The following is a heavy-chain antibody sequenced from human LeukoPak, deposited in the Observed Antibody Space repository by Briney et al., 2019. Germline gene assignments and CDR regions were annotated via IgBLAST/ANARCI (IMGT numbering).Heavy chain of an antibody. CDR2: ISSSSSYI. CDR3: ANPSPMVVTPTDY. J-gene: IGHJ4*02. CDR1: GFTFSSYS. Sequence: PGGSLRLSCAASGFTFSSYSMNWVRQAPGKGLEWVSSISSSSSYIYYADSVKGRFTISRDNSKNTLYLQMNSLRAEDTAVYYCANPSPMVVTPTDYWGQGTLVTVSS. V-gene: IGHV3-21*04. D-gene: IGHD4-23*01.